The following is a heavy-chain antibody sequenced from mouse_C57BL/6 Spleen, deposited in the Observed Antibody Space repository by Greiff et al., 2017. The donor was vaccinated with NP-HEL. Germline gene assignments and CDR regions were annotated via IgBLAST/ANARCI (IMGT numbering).Heavy chain of an antibody. V-gene: IGHV1-61*01. D-gene: IGHD4-1*01. Sequence: VQLQQPGAELVRPGSSVKLSCKASGYTFTSYWMDWVKQRPGQGLEWIGNIYPSDSETHYNQKFKDKATLTVDKSSSTAYMQLSSLTSEDSAVYYCARGEANWDVRFAYWGQGTLVTVSA. CDR1: GYTFTSYW. CDR2: IYPSDSET. CDR3: ARGEANWDVRFAY. J-gene: IGHJ3*01.